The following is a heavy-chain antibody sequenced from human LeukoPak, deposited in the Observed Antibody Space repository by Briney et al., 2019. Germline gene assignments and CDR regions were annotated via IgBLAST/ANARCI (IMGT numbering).Heavy chain of an antibody. CDR3: ARDFCTGCNYYFYGMDV. J-gene: IGHJ6*02. D-gene: IGHD2-2*01. CDR1: GFALDDYF. V-gene: IGHV3-9*01. CDR2: ISRDSANI. Sequence: GGSLRLSCTASGFALDDYFMHWVRQTPGGGLEWVSGISRDSANIGSADSVKGRFTISGQNDKNSLYLQMNTLTTEDTALYYCARDFCTGCNYYFYGMDVWGRGTTVTVSS.